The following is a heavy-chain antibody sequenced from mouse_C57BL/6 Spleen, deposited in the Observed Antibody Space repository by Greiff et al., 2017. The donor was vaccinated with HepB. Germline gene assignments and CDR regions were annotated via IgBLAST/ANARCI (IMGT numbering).Heavy chain of an antibody. CDR1: GFTFSSYA. Sequence: EVMLVESGGGLVKPGGSLKLSCAASGFTFSSYAMSWVRQTPEKRLEWVATISDGGSYTYYPDNVKGRFTISRDNAKNNLYLQMSHLKSEDTAMYYCARGDYSNFYWYFDVWGTGTTVTVSS. CDR2: ISDGGSYT. D-gene: IGHD2-5*01. CDR3: ARGDYSNFYWYFDV. V-gene: IGHV5-4*03. J-gene: IGHJ1*03.